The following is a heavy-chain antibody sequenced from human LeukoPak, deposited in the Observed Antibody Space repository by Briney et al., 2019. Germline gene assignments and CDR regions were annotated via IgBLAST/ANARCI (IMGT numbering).Heavy chain of an antibody. V-gene: IGHV1-69*04. J-gene: IGHJ4*02. Sequence: SVKVSCKASGGTFSSYAISWVRQAPGQGLEWMGRIIPIFGIANYAQKFQGRVTITADKSTSTAYMELSSLRSEDTAVYYCASALGRGYYDSSGYWGQGTLVTVSS. CDR3: ASALGRGYYDSSGY. CDR1: GGTFSSYA. D-gene: IGHD3-22*01. CDR2: IIPIFGIA.